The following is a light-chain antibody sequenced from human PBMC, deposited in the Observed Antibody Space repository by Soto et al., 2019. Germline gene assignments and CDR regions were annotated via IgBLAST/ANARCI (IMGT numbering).Light chain of an antibody. CDR3: QQRSNSTN. V-gene: IGKV3-11*01. CDR1: QSVSSY. J-gene: IGKJ4*01. Sequence: EIVLTQSPATLSLSPGERATLSCRASQSVSSYLAWYQQKPGQAPRLLIYDASNRATGIPARFSGSGSGTDFTITIRSLEPLYFAVYYCQQRSNSTNFCGGTKVDIK. CDR2: DAS.